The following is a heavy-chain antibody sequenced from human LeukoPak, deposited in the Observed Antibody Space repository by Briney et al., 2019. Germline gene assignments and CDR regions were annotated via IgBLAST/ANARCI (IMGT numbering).Heavy chain of an antibody. D-gene: IGHD2-15*01. V-gene: IGHV3-30-3*01. CDR1: GFTFSSYA. Sequence: GGSLRLSCAASGFTFSSYAMHWVRQAPGKGLEWVAVISYDGSNKYYADSVKGRFTISRDNSKNTLYLQMNSLRAEDTAVYYCATLGYCSGGSCPYYYYGMDVWGQGTTVTVSS. CDR2: ISYDGSNK. CDR3: ATLGYCSGGSCPYYYYGMDV. J-gene: IGHJ6*02.